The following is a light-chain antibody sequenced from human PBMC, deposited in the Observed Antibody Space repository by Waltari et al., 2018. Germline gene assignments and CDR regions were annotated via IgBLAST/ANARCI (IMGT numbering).Light chain of an antibody. CDR1: SSNLGSNY. V-gene: IGLV1-47*01. J-gene: IGLJ1*01. CDR2: RNN. CDR3: ASWDDSHYV. Sequence: QSVLTQPPSASGTPGQRVGLSCSGSSSNLGSNYLYWYQQLPGTAPNPLIYRNNQRPSGVPDRFSAYKYGTSASLAISGLRSEDEAVYYCASWDDSHYVFGTGTKVTVL.